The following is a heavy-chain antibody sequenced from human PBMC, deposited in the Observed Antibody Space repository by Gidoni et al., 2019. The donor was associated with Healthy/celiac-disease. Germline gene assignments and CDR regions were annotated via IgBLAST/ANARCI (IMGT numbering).Heavy chain of an antibody. CDR2: IYYSGST. CDR1: GGSISSSSYY. CDR3: ARYDSSGYSFDY. V-gene: IGHV4-39*01. D-gene: IGHD3-22*01. J-gene: IGHJ4*02. Sequence: QLQLQESGPGLVKPSETLSLTCTVSGGSISSSSYYWGWIRQPPGKGLEWSGSIYYSGSTYYNPSLKSRVTISVDTSKNQFSLKLSSVTAADTAVYYCARYDSSGYSFDYWGQGTLVTVSS.